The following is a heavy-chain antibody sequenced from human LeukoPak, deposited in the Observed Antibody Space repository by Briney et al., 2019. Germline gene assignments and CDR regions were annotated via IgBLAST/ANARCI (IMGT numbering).Heavy chain of an antibody. V-gene: IGHV3-9*01. CDR2: ISWNSGSI. CDR1: GFTFDDYA. Sequence: PGRSLRLSCAASGFTFDDYAMHWVRQAPGKGLEWVSGISWNSGSIGYADSVKGRFTISRDNAKNSLYLQMNSLRAEDTALYYCAGGFGQAYYYYYGMDVWAKGPRSPSP. CDR3: AGGFGQAYYYYYGMDV. J-gene: IGHJ6*02. D-gene: IGHD3-16*01.